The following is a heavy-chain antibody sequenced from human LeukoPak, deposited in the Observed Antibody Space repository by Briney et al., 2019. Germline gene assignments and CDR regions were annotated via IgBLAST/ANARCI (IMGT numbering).Heavy chain of an antibody. D-gene: IGHD3-22*01. V-gene: IGHV4-34*01. J-gene: IGHJ4*02. CDR3: ARDRKKAYYYDSSGYSSFDY. CDR2: INHSGST. Sequence: PSETLSLTCAVYGGSFSGYYWSWIRQPPGKGLEWIGEINHSGSTNYNPSLKSRVTISVDTSKSQFSLKLSSVTAADTAVYYCARDRKKAYYYDSSGYSSFDYWGQGTLVTVSS. CDR1: GGSFSGYY.